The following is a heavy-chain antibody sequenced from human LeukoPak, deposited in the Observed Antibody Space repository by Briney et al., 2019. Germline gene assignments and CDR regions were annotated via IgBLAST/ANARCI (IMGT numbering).Heavy chain of an antibody. CDR1: GFTFSTYS. J-gene: IGHJ4*02. D-gene: IGHD3-10*01. CDR2: ISGSGGST. Sequence: GGALRLSCAASGFTFSTYSMNWVRQAPGKGLEWVSVISGSGGSTYYADSVKGRFTISRDNSKNTLYLQMNSLRAEDTARYYCAKYYYGSGRFDYWGQGTLVTVSS. V-gene: IGHV3-23*01. CDR3: AKYYYGSGRFDY.